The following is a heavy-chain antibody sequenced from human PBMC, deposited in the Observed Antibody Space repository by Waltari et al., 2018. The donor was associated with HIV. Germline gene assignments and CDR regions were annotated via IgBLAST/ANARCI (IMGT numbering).Heavy chain of an antibody. Sequence: EVHLLESGGGLVQPGGSLRLSCAASEFTFSNSAMRWVRQTPGKGLGWVSGVSGSGGTTYYAGSVKGRFTISRDNSKNTLYLQMSSLRAEDTAVYFCVKVGYDLLSKKRYYFDYWGQGTLVTVSS. CDR1: EFTFSNSA. V-gene: IGHV3-23*01. CDR3: VKVGYDLLSKKRYYFDY. D-gene: IGHD3-9*01. CDR2: VSGSGGTT. J-gene: IGHJ4*02.